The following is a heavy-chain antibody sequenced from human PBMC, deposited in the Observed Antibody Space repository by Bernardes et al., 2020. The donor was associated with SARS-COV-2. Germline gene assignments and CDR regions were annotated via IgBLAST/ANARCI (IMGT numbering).Heavy chain of an antibody. D-gene: IGHD2-15*01. CDR1: GFTFSSYW. CDR2: INVDGSRT. J-gene: IGHJ4*02. V-gene: IGHV3-74*01. Sequence: GRSLRLSCIASGFTFSSYWMHWVRQAPGKGLVWVSRINVDGSRTDFADSVKGRFIISRDNAKNTLYLQMNSLRAEDTAVYYCARGACNTAGCHSTIDSWGQGAVATVSS. CDR3: ARGACNTAGCHSTIDS.